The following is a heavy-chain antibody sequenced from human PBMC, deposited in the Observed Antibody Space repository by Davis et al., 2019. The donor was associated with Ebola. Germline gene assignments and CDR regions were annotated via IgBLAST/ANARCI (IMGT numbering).Heavy chain of an antibody. J-gene: IGHJ4*02. V-gene: IGHV3-74*01. Sequence: PGGSLRLSCAASGFTFSMYWMYWVRQAPGKGLVWVARIKGDGSSINYADSVKGRFTISRDNAKNSVFLEMNSLRAEDTAVYYCAREGYSSSYACFDYGGQGTLVTVSS. CDR3: AREGYSSSYACFDY. CDR2: IKGDGSSI. CDR1: GFTFSMYW. D-gene: IGHD6-6*01.